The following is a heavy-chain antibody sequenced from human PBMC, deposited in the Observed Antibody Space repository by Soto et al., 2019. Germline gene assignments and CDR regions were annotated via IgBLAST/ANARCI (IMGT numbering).Heavy chain of an antibody. CDR1: GYGLASYW. D-gene: IGHD6-6*01. V-gene: IGHV5-51*01. Sequence: PRESLKISCQGSGYGLASYWIGWVRQMPGKGLEWMGIIYPGDSDTRYSPSFQGQVTISADKSISTAYLQWSSLKASDTAMYYCARASSSAFDYWGQGTLVTVSS. CDR3: ARASSSAFDY. J-gene: IGHJ4*02. CDR2: IYPGDSDT.